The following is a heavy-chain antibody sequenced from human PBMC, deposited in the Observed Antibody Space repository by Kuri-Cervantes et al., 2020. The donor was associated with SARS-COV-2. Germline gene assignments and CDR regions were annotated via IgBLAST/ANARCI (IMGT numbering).Heavy chain of an antibody. J-gene: IGHJ6*03. D-gene: IGHD2-2*01. Sequence: GSLRLSCTVSSGSVSGGSYYWSWIRQPPGKGLEWIGYIHYSGNTKYNPSLESRVTISVDTSKSQFSLEVNSVTAADTAVYYCARVGVVPAVMARQTDYYYYMDVWGKGTTVTVSS. CDR2: IHYSGNT. V-gene: IGHV4-61*01. CDR3: ARVGVVPAVMARQTDYYYYMDV. CDR1: SGSVSGGSYY.